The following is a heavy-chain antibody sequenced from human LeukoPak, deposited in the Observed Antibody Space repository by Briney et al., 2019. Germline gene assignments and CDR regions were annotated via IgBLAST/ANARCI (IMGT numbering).Heavy chain of an antibody. CDR1: GFTFDDYA. CDR3: ANFCGSPGDCGMDV. V-gene: IGHV3-9*01. CDR2: ISWNSGSI. Sequence: GGSLRLSCAASGFTFDDYAMHWVRQAPGKGLEWVSGISWNSGSIGYADSVKGRFTISRDNSKNTVYLQMNSLRAEDTAVYYCANFCGSPGDCGMDVWGQGTTVTVSS. D-gene: IGHD2-21*01. J-gene: IGHJ6*02.